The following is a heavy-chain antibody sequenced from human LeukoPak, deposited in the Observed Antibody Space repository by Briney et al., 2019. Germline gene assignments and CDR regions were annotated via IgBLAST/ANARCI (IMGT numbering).Heavy chain of an antibody. CDR2: ISSSSSYI. CDR1: GFTFSSYS. J-gene: IGHJ6*02. V-gene: IGHV3-21*01. CDR3: AREQQLAPPYYYYYGMDV. D-gene: IGHD6-13*01. Sequence: GGSLRLSCAASGFTFSSYSMNWVRQAPGKGLEWVSSISSSSSYIYYADSVKGRFTISRDNSKNTLYLQMNSLRAEDTAVYYCAREQQLAPPYYYYYGMDVWGQGTTVTVSS.